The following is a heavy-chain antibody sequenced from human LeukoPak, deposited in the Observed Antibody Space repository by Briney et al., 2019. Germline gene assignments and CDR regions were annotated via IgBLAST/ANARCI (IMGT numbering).Heavy chain of an antibody. V-gene: IGHV1-46*01. Sequence: ASVKVSCKASGYTFTSYYMHWVRQAPGQGLEWMGIINPSGGSTSYAQKFQGRVTMTRDTSTSTVYMELSSLRSEDTAVYYCARVDLLWTGHYSANWFDPWGQGTPVTVSS. D-gene: IGHD3/OR15-3a*01. CDR2: INPSGGST. CDR3: ARVDLLWTGHYSANWFDP. CDR1: GYTFTSYY. J-gene: IGHJ5*02.